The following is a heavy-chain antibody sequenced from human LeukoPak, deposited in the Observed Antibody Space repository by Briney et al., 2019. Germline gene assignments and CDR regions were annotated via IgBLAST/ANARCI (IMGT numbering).Heavy chain of an antibody. CDR1: GFSLSTSGVG. CDR3: AHIVDTAMVMDY. J-gene: IGHJ4*02. D-gene: IGHD5-18*01. V-gene: IGHV2-5*02. Sequence: SGPTLVKPTQTLTLTCTFSGFSLSTSGVGVGWFRQPPGKALERLALIYWDDDKRYSPSLKSRLTITKDTSKNQVVLTMTNMDPVDTATYYCAHIVDTAMVMDYWGQGTLVTVSS. CDR2: IYWDDDK.